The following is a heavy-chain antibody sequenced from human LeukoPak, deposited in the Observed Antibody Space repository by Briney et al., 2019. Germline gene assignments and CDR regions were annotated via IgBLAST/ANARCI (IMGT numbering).Heavy chain of an antibody. CDR3: ARERYSGYDYYYYYGMDV. D-gene: IGHD5-12*01. Sequence: SQTLSLTCTVSGGSISSGGYYWSWIRQHPGKGLEWIGYIYYSGRTYYNPSLKSRVTISLDTSKNPFSLKLSSVTAADTAVYYCARERYSGYDYYYYYGMDVWGQGTTVTVSS. V-gene: IGHV4-31*03. CDR1: GGSISSGGYY. J-gene: IGHJ6*02. CDR2: IYYSGRT.